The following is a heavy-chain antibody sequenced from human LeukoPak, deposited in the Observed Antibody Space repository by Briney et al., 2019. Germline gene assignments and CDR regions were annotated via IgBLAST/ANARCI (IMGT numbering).Heavy chain of an antibody. CDR3: ARSQFYGSGSYQSRWFDP. D-gene: IGHD3-10*01. J-gene: IGHJ5*02. Sequence: TSETLSLTRTVSGGSISNYYWSWIRQPPGKGLEWIGYIYYSGSTNYNPSLKSRVTISVDTSKNQFSLKLSSVTAADTAVYYCARSQFYGSGSYQSRWFDPWGQGTLVTVSS. V-gene: IGHV4-59*12. CDR1: GGSISNYY. CDR2: IYYSGST.